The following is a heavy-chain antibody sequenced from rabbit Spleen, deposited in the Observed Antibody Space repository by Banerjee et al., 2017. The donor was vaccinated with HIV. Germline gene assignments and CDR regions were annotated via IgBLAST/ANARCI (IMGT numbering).Heavy chain of an antibody. CDR3: VREVAAKFNL. CDR1: GFTLSSYY. Sequence: HLKESGGGLVQPGGSLKLSCKASGFTLSSYYMNWVRQAPGKGLEWIGYIDPVFGITYYANWVNGRFTISRDNAQNTLFLRLNSLTAADTATYFCVREVAAKFNLWGPGTLVTVS. D-gene: IGHD4-1*01. V-gene: IGHV1S7*01. J-gene: IGHJ4*01. CDR2: IDPVFGIT.